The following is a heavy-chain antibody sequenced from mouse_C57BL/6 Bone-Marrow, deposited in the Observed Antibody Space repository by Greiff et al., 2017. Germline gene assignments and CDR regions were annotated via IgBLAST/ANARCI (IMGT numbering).Heavy chain of an antibody. Sequence: EVQLQQSGPELVKPGASVKISCKASGYTFTDYYMNWVKQSHGKSLEWIGDINPNNGGTSYNQKFKGKATLTVDKSSSTAYMELRSLTSEDSAVYYCARKRVKLPYWYFDVWGTGTTVTVSS. CDR2: INPNNGGT. CDR1: GYTFTDYY. V-gene: IGHV1-26*01. CDR3: ARKRVKLPYWYFDV. J-gene: IGHJ1*03. D-gene: IGHD5-5*01.